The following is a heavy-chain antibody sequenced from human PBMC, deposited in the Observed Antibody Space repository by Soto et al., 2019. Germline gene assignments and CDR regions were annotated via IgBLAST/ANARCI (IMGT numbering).Heavy chain of an antibody. Sequence: ASVKVSCKASGGTFSSYTISWVRQAPGQGLEWMGRIIPILGIANYAQKFQGRVTITADKSTSTAYMELSSLRSEDTAVYYCARDTSIQAAEYFQHWGQGTLVTVSS. CDR1: GGTFSSYT. CDR3: ARDTSIQAAEYFQH. J-gene: IGHJ1*01. D-gene: IGHD2-2*01. CDR2: IIPILGIA. V-gene: IGHV1-69*04.